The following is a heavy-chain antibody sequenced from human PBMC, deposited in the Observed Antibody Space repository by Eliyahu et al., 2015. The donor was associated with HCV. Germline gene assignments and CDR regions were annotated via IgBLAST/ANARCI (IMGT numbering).Heavy chain of an antibody. Sequence: QLQLQESGPGLVKPSETLSLTCTVSGGSISISSYYWGWIRQPPGKGLEWIGSIYYSGSTYYNPSLKSRVTTSVDTSKNQFSLKLSSVTAADTAVYYCARTWAKGMDVWGQGTTVTVSS. D-gene: IGHD3-16*01. CDR1: GGSISISSYY. V-gene: IGHV4-39*01. J-gene: IGHJ6*02. CDR3: ARTWAKGMDV. CDR2: IYYSGST.